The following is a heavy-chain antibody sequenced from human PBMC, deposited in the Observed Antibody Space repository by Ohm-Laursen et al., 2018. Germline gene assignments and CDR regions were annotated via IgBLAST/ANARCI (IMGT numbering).Heavy chain of an antibody. D-gene: IGHD4-17*01. V-gene: IGHV4-38-2*01. CDR2: IYHSGST. Sequence: TLSLTWAVSGYSISSGYYWGWIRQPPGKGLEWIGSIYHSGSTYYNPSLKSRVTISVDTSKNQFSLKLSSVTAADTAVYYCARVKAVDYGDYLYYFDYWGQGTLVTVSS. CDR1: GYSISSGYY. CDR3: ARVKAVDYGDYLYYFDY. J-gene: IGHJ4*02.